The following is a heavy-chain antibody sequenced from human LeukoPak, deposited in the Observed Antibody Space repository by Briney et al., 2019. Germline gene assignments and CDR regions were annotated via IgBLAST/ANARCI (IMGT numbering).Heavy chain of an antibody. CDR2: IIPIFGTA. CDR1: GGTFSSYA. J-gene: IGHJ4*02. Sequence: SVKVSCKASGGTFSSYAISWVRQAPGQGLEWMGGIIPIFGTANYAQKFQGRVTITTDESTSTAYMELSSLRSEDTAVYYCARDKSYSSSVFDYWGQGTLVTVSS. V-gene: IGHV1-69*05. CDR3: ARDKSYSSSVFDY. D-gene: IGHD6-6*01.